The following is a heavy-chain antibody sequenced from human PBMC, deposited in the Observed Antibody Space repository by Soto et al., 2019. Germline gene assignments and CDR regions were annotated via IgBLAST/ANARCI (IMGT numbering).Heavy chain of an antibody. D-gene: IGHD1-26*01. V-gene: IGHV3-33*01. CDR1: GFSFSDCG. J-gene: IGHJ4*02. Sequence: QVQLVESGGGVVRPGTSLRLSCEGSGFSFSDCGMNWVRQAPGKGLEWVAVIWYDGSVRRYADSVKGRFTISRDISKNTLYLQMNSLRVEDTAVYFCARGGKWELLLRLWGQGTLVTVSS. CDR2: IWYDGSVR. CDR3: ARGGKWELLLRL.